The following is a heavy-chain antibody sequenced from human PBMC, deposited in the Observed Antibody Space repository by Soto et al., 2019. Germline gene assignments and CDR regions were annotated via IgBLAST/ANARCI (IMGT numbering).Heavy chain of an antibody. J-gene: IGHJ4*02. CDR1: GGSVTTGSYY. CDR3: ANYPTTVTSDY. D-gene: IGHD4-17*01. CDR2: IYYSGST. Sequence: QVQLQESGPGLVKPSETLSLTCTVSGGSVTTGSYYWSWIRQPPGKGLEWIGYIYYSGSTNYNPSLKSRATISVDTSKNQFSLKLRSVTAADTAVYYCANYPTTVTSDYWGQGTLVTVSS. V-gene: IGHV4-61*01.